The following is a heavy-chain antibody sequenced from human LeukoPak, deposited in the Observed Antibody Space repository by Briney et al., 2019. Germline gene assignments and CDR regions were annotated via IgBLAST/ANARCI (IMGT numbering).Heavy chain of an antibody. D-gene: IGHD2-15*01. Sequence: GGSLRLSCAASGFTFSTYTVNWVRQAPRRGLKWVSSISAISDYIHYAHSLKGRFTISRDNSRNALFLHMNSLRADDTAVYYCARLAVGGHFDYWGQGTLVTVSS. J-gene: IGHJ4*02. CDR2: ISAISDYI. CDR1: GFTFSTYT. CDR3: ARLAVGGHFDY. V-gene: IGHV3-21*01.